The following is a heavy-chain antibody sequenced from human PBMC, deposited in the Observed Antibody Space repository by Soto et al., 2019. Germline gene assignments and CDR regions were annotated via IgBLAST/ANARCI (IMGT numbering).Heavy chain of an antibody. V-gene: IGHV4-30-2*01. J-gene: IGHJ4*02. CDR3: ARVRSGKSPMVTFFDY. CDR2: IYHSGST. CDR1: GGSISSGGYS. D-gene: IGHD4-17*01. Sequence: PSETLSLTCAVSGGSISSGGYSWSWIRQPPGKGLEWIGYIYHSGSTYYNPSLKSRVTISVDRSKNQFSLKLSSVTAADTAVYYCARVRSGKSPMVTFFDYWGQGTLVTVSS.